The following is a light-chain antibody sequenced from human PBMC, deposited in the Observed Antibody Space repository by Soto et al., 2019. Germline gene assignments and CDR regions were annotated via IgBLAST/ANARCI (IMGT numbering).Light chain of an antibody. V-gene: IGLV2-14*01. Sequence: QSALTQPASVSGSPGQSITISCTGTSSDVGGYNFVSWYQQYPGKAPKLIIFDVSNRPSGVSDRFSDSKSGDTASLTISGLHTEDEADYYCNSYTSSSRPNYVFGTGTKLTVL. CDR2: DVS. CDR3: NSYTSSSRPNYV. CDR1: SSDVGGYNF. J-gene: IGLJ1*01.